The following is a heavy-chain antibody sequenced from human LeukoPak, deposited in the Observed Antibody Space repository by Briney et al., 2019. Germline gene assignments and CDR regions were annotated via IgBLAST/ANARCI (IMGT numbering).Heavy chain of an antibody. J-gene: IGHJ4*02. CDR1: GFTFSDYY. Sequence: GSLRLSCAASGFTFSDYYMSWIRQTPRKGLEWLAYISSSGSSIDYADSVKGRFTISRDNSKNTLYLQMNSLRAEDTAVYYCARGRSNNYFDYWGQGTLVTVSS. CDR2: ISSSGSSI. D-gene: IGHD4-11*01. V-gene: IGHV3-11*04. CDR3: ARGRSNNYFDY.